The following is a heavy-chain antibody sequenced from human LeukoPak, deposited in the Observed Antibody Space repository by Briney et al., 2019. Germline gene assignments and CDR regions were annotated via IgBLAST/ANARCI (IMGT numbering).Heavy chain of an antibody. CDR2: IFYSGST. CDR3: ARGERLGPDY. J-gene: IGHJ4*02. CDR1: GGSISSYF. D-gene: IGHD3-9*01. V-gene: IGHV4-59*01. Sequence: SETLSLTCTVSGGSISSYFWSWIRQPAGKGLEWIGYIFYSGSTEYNPSLKTPITISVDTSKNQFSLKVSSVTAADTAVYYCARGERLGPDYWGPGTLVTVSS.